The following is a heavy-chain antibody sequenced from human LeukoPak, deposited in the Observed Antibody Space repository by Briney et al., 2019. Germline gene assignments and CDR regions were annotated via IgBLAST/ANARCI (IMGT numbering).Heavy chain of an antibody. D-gene: IGHD3-22*01. J-gene: IGHJ5*02. CDR1: GFTFINAW. CDR3: ATDFYDST. V-gene: IGHV3-15*07. CDR2: IRSNSDGGTI. Sequence: GGSLRLSCATSGFTFINAWMNWVRQAPGKGLEWVGRIRSNSDGGTIDYAAPVKGRFTLSRDDSKNTLYLQMNSLQTEDTAVYYCATDFYDSTWGQGTLVTVSS.